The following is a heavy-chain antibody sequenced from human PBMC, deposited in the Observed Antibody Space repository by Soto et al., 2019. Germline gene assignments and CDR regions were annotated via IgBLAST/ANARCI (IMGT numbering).Heavy chain of an antibody. CDR1: GFTFSSYA. Sequence: EVQLLESGGGLVQPGGSLRLSCAASGFTFSSYAMSWVRQAPGKGLEWVSAISGSGGSTYYADSVKGRFTISRDNSKNPLHQQMHNLRAEDTAVYYWAKEHLRPETMIVGVSANAICDCWCQGSLVSVSS. CDR2: ISGSGGST. CDR3: AKEHLRPETMIVGVSANAICDC. V-gene: IGHV3-23*01. J-gene: IGHJ4*02. D-gene: IGHD3-22*01.